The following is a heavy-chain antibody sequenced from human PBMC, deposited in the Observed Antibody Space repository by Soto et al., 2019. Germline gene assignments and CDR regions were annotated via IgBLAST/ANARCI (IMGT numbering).Heavy chain of an antibody. V-gene: IGHV4-31*03. CDR2: IYYSGST. Sequence: SETLSLTCTVAGGSISSGGYYWSCIRQHPGKGLEWIGYIYYSGSTQYNPSLKSRITISVDTSKKQFSLKLRSVTAADTAVYYCARQDYALLTDSGNEFDPWGQGTLVSVSS. J-gene: IGHJ5*02. CDR3: ARQDYALLTDSGNEFDP. CDR1: GGSISSGGYY. D-gene: IGHD3-9*01.